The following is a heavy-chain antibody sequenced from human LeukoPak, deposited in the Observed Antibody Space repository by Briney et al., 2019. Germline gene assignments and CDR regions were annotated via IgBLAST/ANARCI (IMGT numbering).Heavy chain of an antibody. CDR3: ARGGYYDSSGYYGRLDY. V-gene: IGHV3-21*01. J-gene: IGHJ4*02. D-gene: IGHD3-22*01. CDR1: GFTFNIYS. CDR2: ISGTSNYI. Sequence: SGGSLRLSCAASGFTFNIYSMNWVRQAPGKGLEWVSSISGTSNYIYYADSVKGRFTISRDNAKNSLYLQMNSLRAEDTAVYSCARGGYYDSSGYYGRLDYWGQGTLVTVSS.